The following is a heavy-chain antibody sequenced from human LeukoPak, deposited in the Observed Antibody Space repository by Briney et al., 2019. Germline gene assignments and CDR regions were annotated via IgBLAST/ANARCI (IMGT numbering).Heavy chain of an antibody. J-gene: IGHJ4*02. D-gene: IGHD4-11*01. V-gene: IGHV5-51*01. CDR1: GYSFTSQW. CDR3: ARPYSNSGSALRGDY. Sequence: GESLKISCKGSGYSFTSQWIGWVRQMPGKGLEWMGIIYPGDSNTKYSPSFQGQVTISVDKSISTAYLQWSSLKASDSAMYYCARPYSNSGSALRGDYWGQGTLLTVSS. CDR2: IYPGDSNT.